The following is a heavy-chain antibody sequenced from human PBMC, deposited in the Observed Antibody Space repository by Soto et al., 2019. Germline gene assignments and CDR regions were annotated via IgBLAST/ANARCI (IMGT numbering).Heavy chain of an antibody. CDR3: ARQVGGVPAAMRAIPKGLYNWFDP. D-gene: IGHD2-2*01. J-gene: IGHJ5*02. Sequence: QLQLQESGPGLVKPSETLSLTCTVSGGSISSSSYYWGWIRQPPGKGLEWIGSIYYSGSTYYNPSLKSRVTISVDTSKNQFSLKLSSVTAADTAVYYCARQVGGVPAAMRAIPKGLYNWFDPWGQGTLVTVSS. CDR2: IYYSGST. CDR1: GGSISSSSYY. V-gene: IGHV4-39*01.